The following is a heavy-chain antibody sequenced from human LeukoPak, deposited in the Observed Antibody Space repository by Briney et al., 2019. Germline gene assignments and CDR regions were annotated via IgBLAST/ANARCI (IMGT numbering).Heavy chain of an antibody. V-gene: IGHV4-59*08. CDR1: GGSISSYY. CDR2: IYYSGST. Sequence: SETLSLTCTVSGGSISSYYWSWIRQPPGKGLGWIGYIYYSGSTNYNPSLKSRVTISVDTSKNQFSLKLSSVTAADTAVYYCASGGSSSWYAFDIWGQGTMVTVSS. J-gene: IGHJ3*02. CDR3: ASGGSSSWYAFDI. D-gene: IGHD6-13*01.